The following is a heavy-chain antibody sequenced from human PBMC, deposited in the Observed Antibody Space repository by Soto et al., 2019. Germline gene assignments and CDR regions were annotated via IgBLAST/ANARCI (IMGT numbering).Heavy chain of an antibody. J-gene: IGHJ6*02. CDR3: ARGLLNSNGGMDI. Sequence: QVQLLESGGGVAQPGRSLRLSCAASGFSFSQHAMHWVRQAPGKGLEWVAVMSFDGTYKHYADSVRGRFTISRDNSKNTLFLQLDSLRPADTGAYYCARGLLNSNGGMDIWGQGTTVSVSS. CDR2: MSFDGTYK. D-gene: IGHD2-21*02. CDR1: GFSFSQHA. V-gene: IGHV3-30*04.